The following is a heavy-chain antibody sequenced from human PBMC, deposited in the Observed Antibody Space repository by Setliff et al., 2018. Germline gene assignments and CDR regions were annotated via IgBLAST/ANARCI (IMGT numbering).Heavy chain of an antibody. Sequence: ATLSLTCTVPGGSISDNGYFWGWVRQPPGKGLEWIGNIYFGGNTYFNPSFKSRVTMSIDTSNSQFSLKLSSVTAADTAIYYCARDASASDGRNAFDIWAKGQWSPSPQ. D-gene: IGHD1-26*01. V-gene: IGHV4-39*07. CDR1: GGSISDNGYF. CDR3: ARDASASDGRNAFDI. CDR2: IYFGGNT. J-gene: IGHJ3*02.